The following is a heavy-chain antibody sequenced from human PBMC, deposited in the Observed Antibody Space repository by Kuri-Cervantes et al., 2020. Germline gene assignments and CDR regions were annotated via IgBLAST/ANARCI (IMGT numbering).Heavy chain of an antibody. D-gene: IGHD2-2*01. CDR1: GYTLTELS. Sequence: SVKVSCKVSGYTLTELSMHWVRQAPGQGLEWMGGIIPIFGTANYAQKFQGRVTITADKSTSTAYMELSSLRSEDTAVYYCARSGDIVVVPAADYYYYYMDVWGKGTTVTVSS. CDR3: ARSGDIVVVPAADYYYYYMDV. J-gene: IGHJ6*03. V-gene: IGHV1-69*06. CDR2: IIPIFGTA.